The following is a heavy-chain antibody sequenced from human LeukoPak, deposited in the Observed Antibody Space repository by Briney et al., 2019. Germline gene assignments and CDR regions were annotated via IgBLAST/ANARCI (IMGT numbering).Heavy chain of an antibody. CDR3: ARYNLGYGSGSPDAFDT. Sequence: AGSVKVSCKASCYTFTSYCVSWVRQAPGQGVGWVGWISAYNGNTNYAQKLQGRVTMTTDTSTSTRYIELRSLRSDDTAVYYCARYNLGYGSGSPDAFDTSGHGTMVTVSS. V-gene: IGHV1-18*04. J-gene: IGHJ3*02. CDR2: ISAYNGNT. D-gene: IGHD3-10*01. CDR1: CYTFTSYC.